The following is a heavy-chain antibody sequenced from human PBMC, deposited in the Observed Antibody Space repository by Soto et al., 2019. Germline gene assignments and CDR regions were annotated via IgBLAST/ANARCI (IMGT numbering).Heavy chain of an antibody. CDR3: ARLDLRPNWFAP. V-gene: IGHV4-31*03. J-gene: IGHJ5*02. D-gene: IGHD4-17*01. CDR2: IYFSGST. Sequence: PSETLSLTCTVSGGSISSGGYYWSWIRQHPGKGLEWIGYIYFSGSTYYNPSLKSRVTISVDTSKNQFSLKLTSVTAADTAVYYCARLDLRPNWFAPWGLGTLVTVSS. CDR1: GGSISSGGYY.